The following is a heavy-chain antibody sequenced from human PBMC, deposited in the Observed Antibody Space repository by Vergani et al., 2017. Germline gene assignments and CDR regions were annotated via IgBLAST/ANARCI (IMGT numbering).Heavy chain of an antibody. D-gene: IGHD3-22*01. CDR1: GDSVSSDSAA. J-gene: IGHJ4*02. CDR2: TYYRSKWYN. Sequence: QVQLQQSGPGLVKPSQTLSLTCAISGDSVSSDSAAWNWIRQSPSRGLEWLGRTYYRSKWYNDYAVSVKSRITINPDTFKNQVSLRLNSVTPEDTAVYYCASSGLIAAATREYYYDSSGYPLDYWGQGTLVAVSS. V-gene: IGHV6-1*01. CDR3: ASSGLIAAATREYYYDSSGYPLDY.